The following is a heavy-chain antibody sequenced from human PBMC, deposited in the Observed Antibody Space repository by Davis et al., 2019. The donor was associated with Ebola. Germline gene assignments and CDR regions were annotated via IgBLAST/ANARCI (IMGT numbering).Heavy chain of an antibody. V-gene: IGHV2-5*01. CDR3: AHSVGMVSESAAFDL. Sequence: SGPTLVKPTQTLTLTCTFSGFSLTTGGVGVAWIRQPPRKALEWLAVIYWNDDKVYSPSLKNRLTITKDTSRNQVVLTLTNMDPVDTATYYCAHSVGMVSESAAFDLWGQGTMVTVSS. CDR1: GFSLTTGGVG. CDR2: IYWNDDK. D-gene: IGHD2-21*01. J-gene: IGHJ3*01.